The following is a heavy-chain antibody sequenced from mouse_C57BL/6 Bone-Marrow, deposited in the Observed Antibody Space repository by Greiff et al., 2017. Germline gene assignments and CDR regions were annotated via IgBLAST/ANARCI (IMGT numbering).Heavy chain of an antibody. CDR1: GYTFTSYW. Sequence: QVQLQQPGAELVKPGASVKLSCKASGYTFTSYWMHWVKQRPGQGLVWIGMIHPNSGSTNYNEKFKSKATLTVDKSSSTAYMQLSSLTSEDSAVYYCARRDYYYGSSPWCFDVWGTGTTVTVSS. CDR2: IHPNSGST. J-gene: IGHJ1*03. V-gene: IGHV1-64*01. D-gene: IGHD1-1*01. CDR3: ARRDYYYGSSPWCFDV.